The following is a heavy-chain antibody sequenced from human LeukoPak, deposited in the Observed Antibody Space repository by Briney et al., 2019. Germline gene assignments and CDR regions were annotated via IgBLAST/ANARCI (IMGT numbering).Heavy chain of an antibody. V-gene: IGHV3-7*01. CDR2: IKQDGSEK. J-gene: IGHJ4*02. CDR3: ARERGALDY. Sequence: GGSLRLSCAASGFTFSNYVMNWVRQAPGMGLEWVANIKQDGSEKYYVDSVKGRFTISRDNAKNSLYVQMNSLRAEDTAVYYCARERGALDYWGQGTLVTVSS. CDR1: GFTFSNYV. D-gene: IGHD1-26*01.